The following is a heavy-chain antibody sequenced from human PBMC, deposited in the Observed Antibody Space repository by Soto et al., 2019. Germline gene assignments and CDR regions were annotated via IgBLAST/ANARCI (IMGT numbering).Heavy chain of an antibody. J-gene: IGHJ6*03. CDR1: GFTFSSYW. CDR2: IKQDGSEK. V-gene: IGHV3-7*01. D-gene: IGHD3-9*01. Sequence: PGGSLRLSCAASGFTFSSYWMSWVRQAPGKGLEWVANIKQDGSEKYYVDSVKGRFTISRDNAKNSLYLQMNSLRAEDTAVYYCARAPSTRELGNDFDWLLGHYYYYYMDVWGKGTTVTVSS. CDR3: ARAPSTRELGNDFDWLLGHYYYYYMDV.